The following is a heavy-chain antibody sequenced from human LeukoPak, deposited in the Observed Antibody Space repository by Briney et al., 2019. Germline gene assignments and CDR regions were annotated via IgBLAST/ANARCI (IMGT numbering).Heavy chain of an antibody. CDR2: INHSGST. V-gene: IGHV4-34*01. CDR1: GGSFSGYY. Sequence: SETLSLTCAVYGGSFSGYYWSWIRQPPGKGLEWIGEINHSGSTNYNPSLKSRVTISVDTSKNQFSLKLSSVTAADTAVYYCARGYYGGNSNAFDIWGQGTMVTVSS. CDR3: ARGYYGGNSNAFDI. D-gene: IGHD4-17*01. J-gene: IGHJ3*02.